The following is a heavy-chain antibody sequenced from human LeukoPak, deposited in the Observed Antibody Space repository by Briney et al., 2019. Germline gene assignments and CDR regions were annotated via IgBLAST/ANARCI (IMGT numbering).Heavy chain of an antibody. CDR3: ASLNKQQLAPTFDY. CDR2: IYYSGST. Sequence: SETLSLTCTVSGYSISSSSYYWGWIRQPPGKGLEWIGSIYYSGSTYYNPSLKSRVTISVDTSKNQFSLKLSSVTAADTAVYYCASLNKQQLAPTFDYWGQGTLVTVSS. CDR1: GYSISSSSYY. D-gene: IGHD6-13*01. J-gene: IGHJ4*02. V-gene: IGHV4-39*07.